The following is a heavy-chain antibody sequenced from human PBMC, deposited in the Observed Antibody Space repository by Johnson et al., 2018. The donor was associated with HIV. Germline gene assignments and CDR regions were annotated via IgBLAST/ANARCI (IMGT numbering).Heavy chain of an antibody. V-gene: IGHV3-74*02. CDR2: INSDGSST. CDR1: GFTFKNAW. D-gene: IGHD4-17*01. Sequence: VQLVESGGGLVQPGGSLRLSCVASGFTFKNAWMSWVRQAPGKGLEWVSRINSDGSSTNYADSVKGRFTISRDNSKNTLYLQMNSLRAEDTAVYYCARSRDYGPARSAFDIWGQGTMVTVSS. J-gene: IGHJ3*02. CDR3: ARSRDYGPARSAFDI.